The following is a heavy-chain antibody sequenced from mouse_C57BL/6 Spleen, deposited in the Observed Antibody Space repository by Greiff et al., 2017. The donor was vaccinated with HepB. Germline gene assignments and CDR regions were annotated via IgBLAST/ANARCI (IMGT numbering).Heavy chain of an antibody. V-gene: IGHV1-53*01. CDR3: ARCGGGVTTYFDV. CDR1: GYTFTSYW. Sequence: QVQLQQPGTELVKPGASVKLSCKASGYTFTSYWMHWVKQRPGQGLEWIGNINPSNGGTNYNEKFKSKATLTVDKSSSTAYMQLRSLTSEDSAVYYCARCGGGVTTYFDVWGTGTTVTVSS. D-gene: IGHD2-2*01. CDR2: INPSNGGT. J-gene: IGHJ1*03.